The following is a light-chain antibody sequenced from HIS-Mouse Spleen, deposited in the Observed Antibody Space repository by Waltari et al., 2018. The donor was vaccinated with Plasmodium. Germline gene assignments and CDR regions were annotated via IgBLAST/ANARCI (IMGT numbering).Light chain of an antibody. J-gene: IGKJ1*01. CDR3: QQYNSYSWT. Sequence: DIQMTQSPSTMSASVGDRVTTTSRASQSISSWVAWYQQKPGKAPKLLIYKASSLESGVPSRFSGSGSGTEFTLTISSLQPDDFATYYCQQYNSYSWTFGQGTKVEIK. CDR1: QSISSW. CDR2: KAS. V-gene: IGKV1-5*03.